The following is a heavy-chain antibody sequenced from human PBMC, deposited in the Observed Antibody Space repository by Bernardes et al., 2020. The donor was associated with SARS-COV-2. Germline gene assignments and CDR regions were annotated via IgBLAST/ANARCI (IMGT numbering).Heavy chain of an antibody. CDR2: IWYDGSNK. D-gene: IGHD2-2*02. J-gene: IGHJ4*02. CDR3: ARSPRERIPADFDY. Sequence: GGSLRLSCAASGFTFSSYGMHWVRQAPGKGLEWVAVIWYDGSNKYYADSVKGRFTISRDNSKNTLYLQMNSLRAEDTAVYYCARSPRERIPADFDYWGQGTLVTVSS. V-gene: IGHV3-33*01. CDR1: GFTFSSYG.